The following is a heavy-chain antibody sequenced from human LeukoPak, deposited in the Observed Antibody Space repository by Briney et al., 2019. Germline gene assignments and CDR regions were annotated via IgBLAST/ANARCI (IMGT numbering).Heavy chain of an antibody. CDR3: ARPIAAAGQYYFDY. V-gene: IGHV4-39*01. J-gene: IGHJ4*02. CDR1: GGPISSSSYY. Sequence: NPSETLSLTCTVSGGPISSSSYYWGWIRQPPGKGLEWIGSIYYSGSTYYNPSLKSRVTVSVDTSKNQFSLKLSSVTAADTAVYYCARPIAAAGQYYFDYWGQGTLVTVSS. CDR2: IYYSGST. D-gene: IGHD6-13*01.